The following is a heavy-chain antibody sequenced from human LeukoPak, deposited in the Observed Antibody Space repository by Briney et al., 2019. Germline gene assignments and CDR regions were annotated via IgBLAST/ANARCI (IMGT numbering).Heavy chain of an antibody. CDR1: GGSFSGYY. J-gene: IGHJ4*02. CDR3: ARGTSGWYRSYFDY. CDR2: INHSGST. Sequence: SETLSLTCAVYGGSFSGYYWSWIRQPPGKGLEWIGEINHSGSTNYNPSLKSRVTILVDTSKNQFSLKLSSVTAADTAVYYCARGTSGWYRSYFDYWGQGTLVTVSS. D-gene: IGHD6-19*01. V-gene: IGHV4-34*01.